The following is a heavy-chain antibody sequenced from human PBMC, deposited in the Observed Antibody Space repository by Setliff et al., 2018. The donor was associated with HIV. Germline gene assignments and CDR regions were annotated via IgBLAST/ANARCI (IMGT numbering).Heavy chain of an antibody. Sequence: GGSLRLSCAASGFTFSSYAMSWVRQAPGKGLEWVGRIKSKTDGGTTDYAAPVKGRFTISRDDSKNTLDLQMNSLKTEDTAVYYCTRTPYDSLMGYYYYGMDVWGQGTTVIVSS. V-gene: IGHV3-15*01. CDR1: GFTFSSYA. D-gene: IGHD3-22*01. J-gene: IGHJ6*02. CDR3: TRTPYDSLMGYYYYGMDV. CDR2: IKSKTDGGTT.